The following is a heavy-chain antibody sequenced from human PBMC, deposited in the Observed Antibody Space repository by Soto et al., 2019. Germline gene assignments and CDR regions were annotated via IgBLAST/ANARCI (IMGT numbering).Heavy chain of an antibody. D-gene: IGHD3-10*01. CDR3: ARDAGITMVRGGFDY. Sequence: QVQLQESGPGLVKPSGTLSLTCAVSGGSISSDNWWRWVRQPPGQGMEWIGEIYDSGSTNYNPSLKRRVPVSVDKSKNQFSLKLNSVTAADTAVYYCARDAGITMVRGGFDYWGQGTLVTVSS. CDR2: IYDSGST. V-gene: IGHV4-4*02. CDR1: GGSISSDNW. J-gene: IGHJ4*02.